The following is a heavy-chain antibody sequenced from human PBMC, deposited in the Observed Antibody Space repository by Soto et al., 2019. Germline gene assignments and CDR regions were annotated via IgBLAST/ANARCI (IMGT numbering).Heavy chain of an antibody. Sequence: GGSLRLSCAASGFTFSTAWINWFRQAPGKGLEWVGRIKSKIDGGTTDFAAFVQGRFAISRDDSQDTMFLQMNSLKSEDTAVYYCTTDYHFSATLVRFHLWRRGTLVTVS. D-gene: IGHD3-3*01. V-gene: IGHV3-15*07. CDR3: TTDYHFSATLVRFHL. CDR1: GFTFSTAW. CDR2: IKSKIDGGTT. J-gene: IGHJ4*01.